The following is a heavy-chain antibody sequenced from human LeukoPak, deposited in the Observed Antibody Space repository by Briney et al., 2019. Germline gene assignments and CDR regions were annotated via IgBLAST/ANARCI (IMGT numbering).Heavy chain of an antibody. CDR3: ARDYDSSGRTLDY. CDR2: IHHSGST. CDR1: GYFISSGYF. Sequence: SETLSLTCTVSGYFISSGYFWGWIRQPPGKGLEWIGSIHHSGSTFYNPSLKSRVTMSLDTSKNQFSLKLSSVTAADTAVYYCARDYDSSGRTLDYWGQGTLVTVSS. J-gene: IGHJ4*02. D-gene: IGHD3-22*01. V-gene: IGHV4-38-2*02.